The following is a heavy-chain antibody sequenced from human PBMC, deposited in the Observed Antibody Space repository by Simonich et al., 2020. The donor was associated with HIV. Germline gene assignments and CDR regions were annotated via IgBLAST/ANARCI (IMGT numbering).Heavy chain of an antibody. CDR1: GGSFSCYY. Sequence: QVQLQQWGAGLLKPSETLSLTCAVYGGSFSCYYWRWLRQPPGKGLEWIGEINHSGSTNYNPSLKSRVTISVDTSKNQFSLKLSSVTAADTAVYYCARRHPTTVTTPYFDYWGQGTLVTVSS. CDR2: INHSGST. D-gene: IGHD4-17*01. J-gene: IGHJ4*02. V-gene: IGHV4-34*01. CDR3: ARRHPTTVTTPYFDY.